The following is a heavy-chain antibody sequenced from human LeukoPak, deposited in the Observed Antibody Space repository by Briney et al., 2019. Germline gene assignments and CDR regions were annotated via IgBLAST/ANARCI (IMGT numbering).Heavy chain of an antibody. V-gene: IGHV3-21*01. D-gene: IGHD3-10*01. CDR3: ARDVYYGSGTYYGDYYYYMDV. CDR1: GFTFSSYS. J-gene: IGHJ6*03. Sequence: GGSLRLSCAASGFTFSSYSMNWVRQAPGKGLEWVSSISSSSYIYYADSVKGRFTISRDNAKNSLYLQMNSLRAEDTAVYYCARDVYYGSGTYYGDYYYYMDVWGKGTTVTVSS. CDR2: ISSSSYI.